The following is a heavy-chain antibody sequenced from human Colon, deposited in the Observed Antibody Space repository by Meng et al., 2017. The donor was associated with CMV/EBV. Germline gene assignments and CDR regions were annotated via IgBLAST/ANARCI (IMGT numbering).Heavy chain of an antibody. CDR2: IHSGGTQPT. V-gene: IGHV3-66*01. D-gene: IGHD5-24*01. CDR3: ATRGT. J-gene: IGHJ5*02. CDR1: GFCVSSDI. Sequence: EVQLVQSGGGLVQPGGSLRLSCAASGFCVSSDIMTWVRQTPGKGLEWVSIIHSGGTQPTFYADSVKGRFTISRDNSKESLYLQMNSLRVEDTAVYYCATRGTWGQGTLVTVSS.